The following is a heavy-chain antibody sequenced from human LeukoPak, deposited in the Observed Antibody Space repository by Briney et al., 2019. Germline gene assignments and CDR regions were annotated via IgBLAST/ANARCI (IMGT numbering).Heavy chain of an antibody. Sequence: GGSLRLSCAASGFTFSSYAMSWVRQAPGKGLEWVSAISGSGGSTYYADSVKGRFTISRDSSKNTLYLQMNSLRAEDTAVYYRARDRTVLRFWGWSSGDYFDYWGQGTWSPSPQ. CDR2: ISGSGGST. CDR3: ARDRTVLRFWGWSSGDYFDY. D-gene: IGHD3-3*01. CDR1: GFTFSSYA. J-gene: IGHJ4*02. V-gene: IGHV3-23*01.